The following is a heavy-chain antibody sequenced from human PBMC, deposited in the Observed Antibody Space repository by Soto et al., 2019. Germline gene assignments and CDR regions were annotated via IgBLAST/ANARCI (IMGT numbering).Heavy chain of an antibody. J-gene: IGHJ4*02. CDR2: ISGSGGST. Sequence: PWWSLRLSCAASGVTFTDYAMTWVRQAPGKGLEWVSAISGSGGSTYYADSVKGRFTISSDSSKNTLYLQMNSLRAEDTAVYYCAKELSSTWYPLDYWGQGTLVTVSS. V-gene: IGHV3-23*01. CDR1: GVTFTDYA. CDR3: AKELSSTWYPLDY. D-gene: IGHD6-13*01.